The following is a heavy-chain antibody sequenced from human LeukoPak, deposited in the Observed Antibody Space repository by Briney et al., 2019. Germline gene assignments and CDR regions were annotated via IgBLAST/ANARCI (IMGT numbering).Heavy chain of an antibody. J-gene: IGHJ3*02. CDR2: IYYSGST. CDR3: ARPTRDHDAFDI. D-gene: IGHD2-15*01. Sequence: SETLSLTCTVSGGSISSSSYYWGWIRQPPGKGLEWIGYIYYSGSTYYNPSLKSRVTISLDTSKNQFSLKLTSVTAADTAVYYCARPTRDHDAFDIWGQGTMVTVSS. CDR1: GGSISSSSYY. V-gene: IGHV4-31*03.